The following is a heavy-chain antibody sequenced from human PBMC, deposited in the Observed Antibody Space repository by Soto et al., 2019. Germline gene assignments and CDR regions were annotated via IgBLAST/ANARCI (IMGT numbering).Heavy chain of an antibody. D-gene: IGHD3-10*01. CDR3: ARGVSLVPGVRLPTGYFYMDV. CDR2: ISYSGST. CDR1: GGSINTNY. J-gene: IGHJ6*03. V-gene: IGHV4-59*13. Sequence: ETLSLTCTVSGGSINTNYWTWIRQPPGKGLEWIGFISYSGSTNHNPSLKSRVSISVDMAKNQFSLRMTSVTVADTAVYFCARGVSLVPGVRLPTGYFYMDVWGKGTTVTVSS.